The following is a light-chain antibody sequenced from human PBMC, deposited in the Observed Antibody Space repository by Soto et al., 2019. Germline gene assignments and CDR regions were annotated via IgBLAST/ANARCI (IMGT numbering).Light chain of an antibody. CDR3: QQDHILPRT. CDR1: QSVGGT. V-gene: IGKV3-15*01. CDR2: GAS. J-gene: IGKJ1*01. Sequence: EIVMPQPPATLPVATGASATLCCRASQSVGGTLAWYQQEPGQARRLLIYGASTRATGIPARFSGSGSGTEFTLTISRLQPEHFALYSCQQDHILPRTLGQGTTVDI.